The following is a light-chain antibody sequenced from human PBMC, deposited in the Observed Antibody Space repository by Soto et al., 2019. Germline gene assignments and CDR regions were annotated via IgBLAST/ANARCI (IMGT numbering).Light chain of an antibody. CDR3: SSYAGSSTPYV. CDR1: SSDVGGYKY. CDR2: EVH. V-gene: IGLV2-14*01. Sequence: QSVLTQPPSVSGSPGQSITISCTGTSSDVGGYKYVSWYQQHPGKVPKLVIYEVHNRPSGVSNRFSGSKSGNTASLTISGLQAEDEADYYCSSYAGSSTPYVFGTGTKVTVL. J-gene: IGLJ1*01.